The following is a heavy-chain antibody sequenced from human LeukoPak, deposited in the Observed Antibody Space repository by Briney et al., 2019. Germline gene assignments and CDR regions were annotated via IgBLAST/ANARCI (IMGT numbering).Heavy chain of an antibody. J-gene: IGHJ6*03. Sequence: ASVKVSCKASGYTFTSYYMHWVRQAPGQGLEWMGIINPSGGSTSYAQKFQGRVTMTRDMSTSTVYMELSSLRSEDTAVYFCARGQPLYYMDVWGKGTTVTVSS. CDR2: INPSGGST. CDR1: GYTFTSYY. CDR3: ARGQPLYYMDV. V-gene: IGHV1-46*01.